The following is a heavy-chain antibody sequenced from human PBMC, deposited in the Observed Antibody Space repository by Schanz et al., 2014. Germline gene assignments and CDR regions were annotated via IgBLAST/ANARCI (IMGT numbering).Heavy chain of an antibody. CDR3: ARTGYDPSLTH. CDR1: GDTFRSYT. J-gene: IGHJ4*02. V-gene: IGHV1-69*02. CDR2: IIPITGIT. D-gene: IGHD5-12*01. Sequence: QVQLVQSGAEVKKPGSSVKVSCKAFGDTFRSYTINWVRHAPGQGLEWMGRIIPITGITNYAQKFQGRVTFTADKSTSTAFLEVNSLRSEDTAVYYCARTGYDPSLTHWGQGTLVTVSS.